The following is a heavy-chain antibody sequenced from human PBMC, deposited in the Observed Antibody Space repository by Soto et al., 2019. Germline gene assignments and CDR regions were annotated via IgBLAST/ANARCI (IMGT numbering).Heavy chain of an antibody. V-gene: IGHV4-39*01. J-gene: IGHJ3*02. CDR3: ARPPTANLDAFEI. CDR2: ICGST. CDR1: GGSIRSSNYF. D-gene: IGHD7-27*01. Sequence: PSETLSLTCTVSGGSIRSSNYFWGWIRQPPGKGLEWIGSICGSTYYNPSLKSRVTISADTSKNQFSLKLNSATAADTAVYYCARPPTANLDAFEIWGQGTMVTVSS.